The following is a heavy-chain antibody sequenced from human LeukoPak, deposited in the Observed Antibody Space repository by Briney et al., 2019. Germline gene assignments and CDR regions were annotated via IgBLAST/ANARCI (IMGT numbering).Heavy chain of an antibody. CDR2: ISTSGDVL. CDR1: GFTFSSYE. D-gene: IGHD3-10*01. J-gene: IGHJ4*02. Sequence: PGGSLRLSCAASGFTFSSYEMNWVRQAPGKGLEWVSYISTSGDVLHYTDSVRGRFTISRDNAKNSLYLKMNSLRAEDTAIYYCARPLGYTGSGTYYGYWGQGTLVTVSS. V-gene: IGHV3-48*03. CDR3: ARPLGYTGSGTYYGY.